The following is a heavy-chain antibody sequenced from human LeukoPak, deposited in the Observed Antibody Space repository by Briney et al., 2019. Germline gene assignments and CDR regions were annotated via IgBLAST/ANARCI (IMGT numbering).Heavy chain of an antibody. Sequence: GASVKVSCKVSGYTLTELSMRCGRQAPGKGVGWGGGFYPEDGETISTQKFRGRVTMTEDTSTDTAYMELSGLRSQDTAVYYCATDLRGAPAESWGPGTLVTVSS. D-gene: IGHD3-10*01. V-gene: IGHV1-24*01. CDR3: ATDLRGAPAES. J-gene: IGHJ5*02. CDR2: FYPEDGET. CDR1: GYTLTELS.